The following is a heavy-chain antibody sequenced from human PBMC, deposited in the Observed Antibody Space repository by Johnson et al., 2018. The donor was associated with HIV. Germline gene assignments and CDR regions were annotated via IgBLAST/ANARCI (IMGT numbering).Heavy chain of an antibody. J-gene: IGHJ3*02. CDR1: GFTFDDFA. CDR3: ARKKTAARGAFDI. Sequence: VQLVESGGGLVQPGRALRLSCAASGFTFDDFAMHWVRQAPGKGLEWVSGITWNSGSIAYADSVTGRFSISRDNSKNTLYLQMGSLRGEDMAVYYCARKKTAARGAFDIWGQGTMVTVSS. D-gene: IGHD6-6*01. CDR2: ITWNSGSI. V-gene: IGHV3-9*03.